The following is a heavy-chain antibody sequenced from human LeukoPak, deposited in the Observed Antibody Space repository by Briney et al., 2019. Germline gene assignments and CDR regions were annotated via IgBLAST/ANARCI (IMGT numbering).Heavy chain of an antibody. CDR2: IYYSGST. CDR3: ARGGEHCSGGSCNIDY. J-gene: IGHJ4*02. Sequence: SETLSLTCTVSGGSISSYYWSWIRQPPGKGLEWIRYIYYSGSTNYNPSLKSRVTISVDTSKNQFSLKLSSVTAADTAVYYCARGGEHCSGGSCNIDYWGQGTLVTVS. CDR1: GGSISSYY. D-gene: IGHD2-15*01. V-gene: IGHV4-59*01.